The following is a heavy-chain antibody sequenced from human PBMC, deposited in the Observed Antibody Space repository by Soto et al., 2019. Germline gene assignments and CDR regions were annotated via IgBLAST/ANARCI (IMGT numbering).Heavy chain of an antibody. CDR2: INPNSGVT. D-gene: IGHD5-12*01. V-gene: IGHV1-2*04. CDR1: GDTFTDYY. Sequence: QVQLVQSGAEVKKPGDSVTVSCRSSGDTFTDYYMHWVRQAPGQGLEWMGWINPNSGVTKYAQKFQGWVTMTRDTSIRTVYMQRSRLRSDATAVYYCARESGGATATLDYYYFYMDVWGTGTTVTVSS. J-gene: IGHJ6*03. CDR3: ARESGGATATLDYYYFYMDV.